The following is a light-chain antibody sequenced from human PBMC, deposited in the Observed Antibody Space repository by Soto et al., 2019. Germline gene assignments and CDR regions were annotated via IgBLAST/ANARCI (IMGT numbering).Light chain of an antibody. CDR2: GAS. CDR3: QQYGKSRFI. V-gene: IGKV3-20*01. J-gene: IGKJ3*01. Sequence: EIVLTQSPGTLSLSPGERATLSCRASQSVSSNYLAWYQQKPGQAPRLLIYGASSRATGIPDRFSGSGSGTDFTLTISRLEPEXXXXXXXQQYGKSRFIFGPGTKVDIK. CDR1: QSVSSNY.